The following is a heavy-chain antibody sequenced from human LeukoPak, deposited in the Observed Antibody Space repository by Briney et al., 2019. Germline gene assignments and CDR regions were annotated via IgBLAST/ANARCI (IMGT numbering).Heavy chain of an antibody. CDR3: AKTRWLQLMGMDV. D-gene: IGHD5-24*01. J-gene: IGHJ6*02. CDR1: GFTFSSYA. Sequence: PGGSLRLSCATSGFTFSSYAMSWVRQAPGKGLEWVSAISGSGGSTYYADSVKGRFTISRDNSKNTLYLQMNSLRAEDTAVYYCAKTRWLQLMGMDVWGQGTTVTVSS. CDR2: ISGSGGST. V-gene: IGHV3-23*01.